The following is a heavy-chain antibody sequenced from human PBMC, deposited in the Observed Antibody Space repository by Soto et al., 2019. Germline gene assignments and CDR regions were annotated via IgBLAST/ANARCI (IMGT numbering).Heavy chain of an antibody. V-gene: IGHV4-34*01. J-gene: IGHJ3*02. CDR2: MSHSGGT. CDR3: ARVERGTAPPVVDAFDI. Sequence: QVQLQQWGAGLLKPSETLSLTCAVYGGFVTSGSYYWSWIRQPPGKGLEWIGEMSHSGGTHFNPSLTRRVTLSVDTSKNQFTLKMSSVTAADTVLYYCARVERGTAPPVVDAFDIWGPGTMVTVSS. D-gene: IGHD2-21*02. CDR1: GGFVTSGSYY.